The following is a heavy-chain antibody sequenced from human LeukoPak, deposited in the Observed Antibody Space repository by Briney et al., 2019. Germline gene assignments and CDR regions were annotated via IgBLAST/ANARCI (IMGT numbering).Heavy chain of an antibody. CDR3: ARVGATVTRFADY. CDR1: RYTFSIFG. D-gene: IGHD1-26*01. CDR2: ISPHNGNT. Sequence: ASVKVSCKXSRYTFSIFGITWVRQAPGQGLEWMGWISPHNGNTNYSQKLQGRVTMTTDTSTSTAYMELRSLTSDDTAVYYCARVGATVTRFADYWGQGTLVTVSS. V-gene: IGHV1-18*01. J-gene: IGHJ4*02.